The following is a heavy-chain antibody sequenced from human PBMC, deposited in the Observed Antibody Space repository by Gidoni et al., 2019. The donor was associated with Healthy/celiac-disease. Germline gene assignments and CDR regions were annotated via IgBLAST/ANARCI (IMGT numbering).Heavy chain of an antibody. J-gene: IGHJ5*02. CDR2: INHSGST. V-gene: IGHV4-34*01. D-gene: IGHD6-13*01. CDR3: ARDADGYSSSWYVRKGWFDP. CDR1: GGSFSGYY. Sequence: QVQLQQWGAGLLKPSETLSLTCAVYGGSFSGYYWSWIRQPPGKGLEWIGEINHSGSTNYNPSLKSRVTISVDTSKNQFSLKLSSVTAADTAVYYCARDADGYSSSWYVRKGWFDPWGQGTLVTVSS.